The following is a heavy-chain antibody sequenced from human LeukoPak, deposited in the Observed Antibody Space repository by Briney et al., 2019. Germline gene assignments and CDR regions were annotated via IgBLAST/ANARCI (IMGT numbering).Heavy chain of an antibody. Sequence: ASVKVSCKASGGTFSSYAISWVRQAPGQGLEWMGGIIPIFGTANYAQKFQGRVTITADKSTSTAYMELSSLRSEDTAVYYCAGDRDGESDIWGQGTMVTVSS. CDR1: GGTFSSYA. CDR2: IIPIFGTA. D-gene: IGHD3-10*01. J-gene: IGHJ3*02. V-gene: IGHV1-69*06. CDR3: AGDRDGESDI.